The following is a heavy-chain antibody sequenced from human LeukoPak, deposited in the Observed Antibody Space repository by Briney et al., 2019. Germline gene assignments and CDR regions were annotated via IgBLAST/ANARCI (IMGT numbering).Heavy chain of an antibody. V-gene: IGHV1-69*02. J-gene: IGHJ4*02. CDR2: IIPILGIA. Sequence: SVKVSCKASGGTFSSYTISWVRQAPGQGLEWMGRIIPILGIANYAQKFQGRVTITADKSTSTAYMELSSLRSDDTAVYYCARADSGGYYVAYWYWGQGTLVTVSS. CDR3: ARADSGGYYVAYWY. D-gene: IGHD3-22*01. CDR1: GGTFSSYT.